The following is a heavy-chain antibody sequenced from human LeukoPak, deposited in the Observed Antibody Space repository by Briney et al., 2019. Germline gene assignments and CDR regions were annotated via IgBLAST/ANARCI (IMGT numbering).Heavy chain of an antibody. Sequence: GRSLRLSCAASGFTFSGSAMHWVRQASGKGLEWVGRIRGNPTSYATTYAASVKGRFTISRDESNNTAYLHMNSLRTEDTAVYYCARRRVDSGNHHFDYWGQGTLVTVSS. CDR1: GFTFSGSA. V-gene: IGHV3-73*01. CDR3: ARRRVDSGNHHFDY. CDR2: IRGNPTSYAT. J-gene: IGHJ4*02. D-gene: IGHD1-26*01.